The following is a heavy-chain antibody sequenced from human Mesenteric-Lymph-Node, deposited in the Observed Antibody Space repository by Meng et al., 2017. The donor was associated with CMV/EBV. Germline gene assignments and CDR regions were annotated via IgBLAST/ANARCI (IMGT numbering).Heavy chain of an antibody. D-gene: IGHD6-6*01. CDR1: GGSITRSY. J-gene: IGHJ6*02. V-gene: IGHV4-59*01. CDR3: ARGAAARHLGDDRQYYYYYYGMDV. CDR2: LSYSGGA. Sequence: GSLRLSCTVSGGSITRSYWTWIRQSPGKGLEWIGYLSYSGGAIYNPSLKSRVTISQDTSKSQFSLKVTSVTAADTAVYYCARGAAARHLGDDRQYYYYYYGMDVWGQGTTVTVSS.